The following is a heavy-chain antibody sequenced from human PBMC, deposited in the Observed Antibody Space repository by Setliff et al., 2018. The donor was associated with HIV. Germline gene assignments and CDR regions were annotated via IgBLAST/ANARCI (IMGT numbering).Heavy chain of an antibody. D-gene: IGHD3-10*01. V-gene: IGHV4-39*01. CDR2: IHHSGIT. J-gene: IGHJ4*02. CDR1: GGSISSSSFY. CDR3: AKGPYGSGSFTKFDY. Sequence: PSETLSLTCTVSGGSISSSSFYWGWIRQPPGKGLEYIWNIHHSGITHYNPSLKSRVAISVDTSKNQFSQKLRSVPAADTAVYYCAKGPYGSGSFTKFDYWGQGTLVTVSS.